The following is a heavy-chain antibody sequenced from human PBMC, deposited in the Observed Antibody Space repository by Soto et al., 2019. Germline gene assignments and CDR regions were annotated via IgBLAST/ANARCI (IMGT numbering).Heavy chain of an antibody. V-gene: IGHV4-38-2*01. J-gene: IGHJ4*02. Sequence: SETLSLTCAVSGYSITSGYFWGWIRQPPGKGLEWIGSIYHTGITYFNPSLKSRLTISLETSKNQFSLNLSSVTAADTAVYYCARRVVAPVAAFDYWGQGTLVTVSS. CDR2: IYHTGIT. D-gene: IGHD2-15*01. CDR3: ARRVVAPVAAFDY. CDR1: GYSITSGYF.